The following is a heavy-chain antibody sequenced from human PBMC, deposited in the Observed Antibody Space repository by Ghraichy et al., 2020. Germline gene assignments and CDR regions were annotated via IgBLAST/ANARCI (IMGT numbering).Heavy chain of an antibody. CDR1: GYTLTELS. CDR3: ATDPPTSYSGSYGFGY. J-gene: IGHJ4*01. D-gene: IGHD1-26*01. Sequence: ASVKVSCKVSGYTLTELSMHWVRQAPGKGLEWMGGFDPEDGETIYAQKFQGRVTMTEDTSTDTAYMELSSLRSEDTAVYYCATDPPTSYSGSYGFGYWGQGTLVTVSS. V-gene: IGHV1-24*01. CDR2: FDPEDGET.